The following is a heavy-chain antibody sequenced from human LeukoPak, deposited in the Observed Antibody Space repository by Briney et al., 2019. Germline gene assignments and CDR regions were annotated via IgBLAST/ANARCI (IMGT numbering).Heavy chain of an antibody. Sequence: GESLKISCKGSGYSFTSYWIGWVRQMPGKGLEWMGIIYPADSTAHYSPSFQGQVTISVDKSISTAYLQWSSLKASDTAMYYCAGLPIAAAGPDYWGQGTLVTVSS. J-gene: IGHJ4*02. CDR1: GYSFTSYW. D-gene: IGHD6-13*01. CDR3: AGLPIAAAGPDY. CDR2: IYPADSTA. V-gene: IGHV5-51*01.